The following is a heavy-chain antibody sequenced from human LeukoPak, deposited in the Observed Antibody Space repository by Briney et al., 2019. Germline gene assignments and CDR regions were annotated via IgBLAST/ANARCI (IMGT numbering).Heavy chain of an antibody. CDR1: GYTFTSYD. CDR3: ARGRALYGSGSDY. D-gene: IGHD3-10*01. CDR2: MNPNSGNT. Sequence: ASVKVSCKASGYTFTSYDINWVRQATGQGLKWMGWMNPNSGNTGYAQKFQGRVTITRNTSISTAYMELSSLRSEDTAVYYCARGRALYGSGSDYWGQGTLVTVSS. V-gene: IGHV1-8*03. J-gene: IGHJ4*02.